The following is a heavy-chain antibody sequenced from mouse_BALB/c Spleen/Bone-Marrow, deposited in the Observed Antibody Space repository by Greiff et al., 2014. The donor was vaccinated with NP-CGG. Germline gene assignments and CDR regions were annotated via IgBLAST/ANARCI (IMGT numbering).Heavy chain of an antibody. Sequence: VQLVESGTGLVAPSQRLSITCTVSGFSLTNYGVYWVRQPPGKGLEWLGVIWAGGSTNYNSALMSRLSISKDNSKSQVFLKMNSLQTDDTAMYYCARPTPRYYAMDYWGQGTSVTVSS. CDR2: IWAGGST. CDR1: GFSLTNYG. J-gene: IGHJ4*01. CDR3: ARPTPRYYAMDY. D-gene: IGHD6-1*01. V-gene: IGHV2-9*02.